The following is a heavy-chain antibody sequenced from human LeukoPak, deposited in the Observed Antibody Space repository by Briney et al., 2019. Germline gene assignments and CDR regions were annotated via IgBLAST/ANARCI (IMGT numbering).Heavy chain of an antibody. CDR2: ISGYNGNT. D-gene: IGHD4-11*01. Sequence: ASVKVSCKASGYTFTTYGISWLRQAPGQGLEWMGWISGYNGNTNYAQKLQGRVTMTTDTSTSTAYMELRSLRSDDTAVYYCARDSGDYSKEYDGFDTWGQGTMVTVSS. J-gene: IGHJ3*02. CDR1: GYTFTTYG. V-gene: IGHV1-18*01. CDR3: ARDSGDYSKEYDGFDT.